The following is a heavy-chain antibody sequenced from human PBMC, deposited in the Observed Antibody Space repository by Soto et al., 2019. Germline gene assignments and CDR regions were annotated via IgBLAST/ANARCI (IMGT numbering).Heavy chain of an antibody. CDR3: ARSHRDNWGSPDYFDY. V-gene: IGHV4-31*03. CDR1: GGSISSGGYY. CDR2: IYYNGDT. D-gene: IGHD7-27*01. J-gene: IGHJ4*02. Sequence: QVQLQESGPGLVKPSQTLSLTCTVSGGSISSGGYYWSWIRQHPGKGLEWIGYIYYNGDTYYNPSLTSRVSISIDTSKNQSSLRLTAVTAADTAVYYCARSHRDNWGSPDYFDYWGQGTLVTVSS.